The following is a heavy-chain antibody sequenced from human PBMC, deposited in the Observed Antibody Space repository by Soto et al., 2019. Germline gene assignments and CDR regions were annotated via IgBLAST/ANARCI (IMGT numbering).Heavy chain of an antibody. J-gene: IGHJ5*02. D-gene: IGHD2-15*01. Sequence: QVQMQESGPGLVKPSQTLYLTCSVSGGSIIDSGSFYWNWIRQHPGKGLEWIGYIYYNGSTYYNRSLKSRATISLDTYKNQFSLKLTSVTAADTAIYYCARGEVVASNWFDPWGQGTLVTVSS. CDR2: IYYNGST. CDR1: GGSIIDSGSFY. CDR3: ARGEVVASNWFDP. V-gene: IGHV4-31*03.